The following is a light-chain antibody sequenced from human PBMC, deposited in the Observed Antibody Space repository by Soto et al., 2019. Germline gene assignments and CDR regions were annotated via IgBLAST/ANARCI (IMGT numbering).Light chain of an antibody. CDR1: RDVGSD. CDR3: LQEYGDSWT. J-gene: IGKJ1*01. Sequence: TQMTQSPLSLSASVGEKIIITCRASRDVGSDVSWYQQKPGQAPKLVIYAASNLYTGVPSRFSGRRSGTEFTLTISRGQPGDFASYYCLQEYGDSWTVGHGTTADIK. CDR2: AAS. V-gene: IGKV1-6*01.